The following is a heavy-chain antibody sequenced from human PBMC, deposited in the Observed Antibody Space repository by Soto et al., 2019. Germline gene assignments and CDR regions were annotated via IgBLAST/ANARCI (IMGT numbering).Heavy chain of an antibody. CDR3: AKRPKTVGATTIGPIDS. V-gene: IGHV3-23*01. Sequence: GGSLRLSCAASGFTFSSYAMSWVRQAPGKGLEWVSAISGSGGSTDYADSVKGRFTISRDTSKSTLYLQMNSLRAEDTAVYYCAKRPKTVGATTIGPIDSWGQGTLVTVSS. J-gene: IGHJ4*02. CDR2: ISGSGGST. D-gene: IGHD1-26*01. CDR1: GFTFSSYA.